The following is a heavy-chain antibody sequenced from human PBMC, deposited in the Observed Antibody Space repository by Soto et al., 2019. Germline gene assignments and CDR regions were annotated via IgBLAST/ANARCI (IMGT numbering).Heavy chain of an antibody. CDR1: GFTVSSNY. CDR3: ASSLRFLGHDAFDI. D-gene: IGHD3-3*01. CDR2: IYSGGST. J-gene: IGHJ3*02. V-gene: IGHV3-66*01. Sequence: GVSLRLSCAASGFTVSSNYMSWVRQAPGKGLEWVSVIYSGGSTYYADSVKGRFTISRDNSKNTLYLQMNSLRAEDTAVYYCASSLRFLGHDAFDIWGQGTMVTVSS.